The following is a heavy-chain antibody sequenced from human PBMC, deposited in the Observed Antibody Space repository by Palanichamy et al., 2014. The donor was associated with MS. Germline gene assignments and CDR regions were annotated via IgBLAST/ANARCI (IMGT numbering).Heavy chain of an antibody. D-gene: IGHD3-3*01. Sequence: QMQLLQSGAEVKKPGSSVRISCKASGATFNSYAINWVRRAPGQGLDWMGGVIPIFGTPKYAQKMQGRLTITADRSTNTVYMDLSSLTSDDTAVYYCVRESDPRYELWSDPGNRWFDLWGQGTQVTVSA. J-gene: IGHJ5*02. CDR2: VIPIFGTP. V-gene: IGHV1-69*06. CDR3: VRESDPRYELWSDPGNRWFDL. CDR1: GATFNSYA.